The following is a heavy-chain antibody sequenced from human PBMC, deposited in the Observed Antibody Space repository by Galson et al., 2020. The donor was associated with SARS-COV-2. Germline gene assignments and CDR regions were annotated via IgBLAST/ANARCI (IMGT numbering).Heavy chain of an antibody. CDR1: GFVFSSYG. CDR3: AKDRDAYHFRSFDL. D-gene: IGHD3-3*01. V-gene: IGHV3-33*06. CDR2: IWYDGTKT. Sequence: GEYLKIYCAASGFVFSSYGMHWVRQAPGKGLEWVAVIWYDGTKTYYVESVKGRFTISRDNSKDTLYLQMNSLRAEDTAVYYCAKDRDAYHFRSFDLWGRGTLVTVSS. J-gene: IGHJ2*01.